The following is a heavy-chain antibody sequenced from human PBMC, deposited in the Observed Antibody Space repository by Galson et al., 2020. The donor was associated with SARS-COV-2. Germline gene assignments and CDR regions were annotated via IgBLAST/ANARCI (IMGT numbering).Heavy chain of an antibody. CDR2: IYYTGST. J-gene: IGHJ4*02. CDR3: ARGLTY. D-gene: IGHD2-21*02. Sequence: SETLSLTCTVSGDSISSSTYFWRWIRQPPGKGLEWIGSIYYTGSTYSNPSLKSRVTISVDTSKNHFSLNLGSVTAADTAFYYFARGLTYWGQGTLVTVSS. CDR1: GDSISSSTYF. V-gene: IGHV4-39*07.